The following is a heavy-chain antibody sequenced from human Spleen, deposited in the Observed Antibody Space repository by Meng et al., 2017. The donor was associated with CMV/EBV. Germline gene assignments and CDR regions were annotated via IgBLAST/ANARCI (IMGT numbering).Heavy chain of an antibody. CDR2: IKQDGSEK. CDR3: ARPTYDFWSGYFLDY. CDR1: GFTFSSYW. D-gene: IGHD3-3*01. J-gene: IGHJ4*02. V-gene: IGHV3-7*01. Sequence: GESLKISCAASGFTFSSYWMSWVRQAPGKGLEWVANIKQDGSEKYYVDSVKGRFTISRDNAKNSLYLQMNSLRAEDTAVYYCARPTYDFWSGYFLDYWGQGTLVTVSS.